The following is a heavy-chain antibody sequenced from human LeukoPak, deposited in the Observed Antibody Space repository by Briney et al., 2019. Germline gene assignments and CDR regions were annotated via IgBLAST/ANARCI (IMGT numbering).Heavy chain of an antibody. CDR3: ARDMIGMIDY. CDR1: GGSFSGYY. D-gene: IGHD3-22*01. Sequence: SETLSLTCAVYGGSFSGYYWSWIRQPPGKGLEWIGEINHSGSTNYNPSLKSRVTISVDTSKNQLSLKLSSVTAADTAVYYCARDMIGMIDYWGQGTLVTVSS. J-gene: IGHJ4*02. V-gene: IGHV4-34*01. CDR2: INHSGST.